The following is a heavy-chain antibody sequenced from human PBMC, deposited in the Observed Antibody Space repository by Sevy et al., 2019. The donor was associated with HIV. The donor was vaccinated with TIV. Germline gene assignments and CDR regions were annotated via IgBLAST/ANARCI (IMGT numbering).Heavy chain of an antibody. Sequence: GGSLRLSCTASGFTFGDYAMSWFRQAPGKGLEWVGFIRSKAYGGTTEYAASVKGRFTISRDDSKSIAYLQMNSLKTEDTAVYYCTRARLHLGELSLWYWGQGTLVTVSS. D-gene: IGHD3-16*02. CDR1: GFTFGDYA. CDR3: TRARLHLGELSLWY. J-gene: IGHJ4*02. CDR2: IRSKAYGGTT. V-gene: IGHV3-49*03.